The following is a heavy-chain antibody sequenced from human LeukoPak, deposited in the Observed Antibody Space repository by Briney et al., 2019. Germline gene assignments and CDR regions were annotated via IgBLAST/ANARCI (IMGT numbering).Heavy chain of an antibody. CDR3: ARVSRFGGYYYGMDV. V-gene: IGHV4-34*01. Sequence: SETLSLTCAVSGGSSSGYYWTWIRQPPGKGLEWIGEINHSGSTNYNPSLKSRVTISVDTSKNQFSLKLSSVTAADTAVYYCARVSRFGGYYYGMDVWGQGTTVTVSS. CDR2: INHSGST. CDR1: GGSSSGYY. J-gene: IGHJ6*02. D-gene: IGHD3-16*01.